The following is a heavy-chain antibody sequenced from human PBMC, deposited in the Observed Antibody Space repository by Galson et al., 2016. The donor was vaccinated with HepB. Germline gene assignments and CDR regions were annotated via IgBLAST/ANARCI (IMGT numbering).Heavy chain of an antibody. CDR2: IKPDESEK. CDR1: GFTFSSYW. J-gene: IGHJ4*02. Sequence: SLRLSCAASGFTFSSYWMTWVRQAPGKGLEWVANIKPDESEKYYVDSVMGRFTISRDNAKNSLYLQMNSLRAEDAAVYYCARRGVTLPPAAYHFDSWGQGTLVTVSS. V-gene: IGHV3-7*03. CDR3: ARRGVTLPPAAYHFDS. D-gene: IGHD2-2*01.